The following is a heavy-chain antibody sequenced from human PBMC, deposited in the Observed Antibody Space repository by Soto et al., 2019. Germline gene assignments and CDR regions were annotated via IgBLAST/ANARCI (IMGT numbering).Heavy chain of an antibody. Sequence: GGSLRLSCAASGFTFSSYGMHWVRQAPGKGLEWVAVISYDGSNKYYADSVKGRFTISRDNSKNTLYLQMNSLRAEDTAVYYCAKDQQWLDPRLDYGMDVWGQGTTVTVSS. D-gene: IGHD6-19*01. J-gene: IGHJ6*02. CDR2: ISYDGSNK. CDR3: AKDQQWLDPRLDYGMDV. CDR1: GFTFSSYG. V-gene: IGHV3-30*18.